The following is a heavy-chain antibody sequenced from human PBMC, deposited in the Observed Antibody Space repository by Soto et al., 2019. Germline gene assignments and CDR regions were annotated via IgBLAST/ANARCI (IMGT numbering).Heavy chain of an antibody. CDR2: IIPIFGTA. V-gene: IGHV1-69*13. CDR1: GGTFSSYA. D-gene: IGHD2-15*01. J-gene: IGHJ5*02. Sequence: ASVKVSCKASGGTFSSYAISWVRQAPGQGLEWMGGIIPIFGTANYAQKFQGRVTITADESTSTAYMELSSLRSEDTAVYYCASDKYCSGGSCYHNWFEPWGQGTLVTVSS. CDR3: ASDKYCSGGSCYHNWFEP.